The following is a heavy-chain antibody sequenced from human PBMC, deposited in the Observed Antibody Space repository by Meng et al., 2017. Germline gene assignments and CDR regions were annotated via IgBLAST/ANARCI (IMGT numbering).Heavy chain of an antibody. V-gene: IGHV3-49*03. D-gene: IGHD3-22*01. J-gene: IGHJ4*02. CDR2: IRSKAYGGTT. CDR3: TRDGGNADYYDSSGRF. Sequence: GGSLRLSCTASGFTFGDYAMSWFRQAPGKGLEWVGFIRSKAYGGTTEYAASVKGRFTISRDDSKSIAYLQMNSLKTEDTAVYYCTRDGGNADYYDSSGRFWGQGTLVT. CDR1: GFTFGDYA.